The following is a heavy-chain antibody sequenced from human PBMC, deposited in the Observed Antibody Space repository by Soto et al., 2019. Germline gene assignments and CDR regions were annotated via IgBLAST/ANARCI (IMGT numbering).Heavy chain of an antibody. CDR2: ISHDGSVT. CDR1: GFTFSTSG. D-gene: IGHD6-13*01. J-gene: IGHJ5*02. CDR3: AKDWGSSGWYNWFDP. Sequence: QVQMVESGGGVVQPGTSLRLSCATSGFTFSTSGMHWVRQAPGKGLEWVAMISHDGSVTYYTDSVQGRFTISRDTPKNTLYLQVNSLRDEYTAIYYCAKDWGSSGWYNWFDPWGQGTRVTVS. V-gene: IGHV3-30*18.